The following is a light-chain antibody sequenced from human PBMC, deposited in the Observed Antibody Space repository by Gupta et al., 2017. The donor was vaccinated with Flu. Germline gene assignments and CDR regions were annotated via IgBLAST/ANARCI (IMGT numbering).Light chain of an antibody. CDR2: GAS. CDR3: QQYGSSPLWT. Sequence: EIVFTQSPGTLSLSPGERATLSCRASQSVSSSYLAWYQQKPGQAPRLLIYGASSRATGIPDRFSGSGSGTDFTLPISRLEPEDAAVYYCQQYGSSPLWTFGQGTKVEIK. J-gene: IGKJ1*01. CDR1: QSVSSSY. V-gene: IGKV3-20*01.